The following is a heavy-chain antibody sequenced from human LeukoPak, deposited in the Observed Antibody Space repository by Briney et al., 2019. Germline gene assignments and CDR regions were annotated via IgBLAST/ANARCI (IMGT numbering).Heavy chain of an antibody. CDR1: GFTFSSYG. D-gene: IGHD2-2*01. CDR2: ISGSGGST. V-gene: IGHV3-23*01. CDR3: AKDITSWSNYYYYYMDV. Sequence: PGGTLILSCAASGFTFSSYGMSWVRQAPGKGLEWVSAISGSGGSTYYADSVKGRFTISRDNSKNTLYLQMNSLRAEDTAVYYCAKDITSWSNYYYYYMDVWGKGTTVTISS. J-gene: IGHJ6*03.